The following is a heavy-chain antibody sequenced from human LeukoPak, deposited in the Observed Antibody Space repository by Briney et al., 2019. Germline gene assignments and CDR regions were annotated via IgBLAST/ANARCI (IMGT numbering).Heavy chain of an antibody. CDR2: IYHSGST. Sequence: PSETLSLTCTVSGGSISSSSYYWGWIRQPPGKGLEWIGEIYHSGSTNYNPSLKSRVTISVDTSKNQFSLKLSSVTAADTAVYYCASRGRAAAAPFDYWGQGTLVTVSS. V-gene: IGHV4-39*07. CDR1: GGSISSSSYY. J-gene: IGHJ4*02. D-gene: IGHD6-13*01. CDR3: ASRGRAAAAPFDY.